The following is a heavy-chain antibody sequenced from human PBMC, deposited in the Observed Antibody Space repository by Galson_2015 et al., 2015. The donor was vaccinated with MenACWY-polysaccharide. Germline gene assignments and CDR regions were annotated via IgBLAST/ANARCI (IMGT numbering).Heavy chain of an antibody. J-gene: IGHJ5*02. CDR3: AGLVAASVFGWLDP. CDR2: IHYTGNT. V-gene: IGHV4-59*01. CDR1: GGSMNSYR. Sequence: VQLQESGPGLVKPSETLSLTCTVSGGSMNSYRWTWVRQSPGRGLEWIGWIHYTGNTNYNPSLKSRATVLLDTSKNLVSLQLTSLTAADTAVYYCAGLVAASVFGWLDPWGQGTLVTVST. D-gene: IGHD2-15*01.